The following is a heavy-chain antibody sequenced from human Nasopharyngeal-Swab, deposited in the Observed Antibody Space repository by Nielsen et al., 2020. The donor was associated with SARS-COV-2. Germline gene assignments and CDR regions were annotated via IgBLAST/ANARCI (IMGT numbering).Heavy chain of an antibody. CDR2: MNPNSGNT. V-gene: IGHV1-8*01. CDR3: ARASLGYYYYYGMDV. J-gene: IGHJ6*02. CDR1: GYTFTSYD. Sequence: ASVKVSCKASGYTFTSYDINWVRQATGQGLEWMGWMNPNSGNTGYAQKFQGRVTMIRNTSISTAYMELSSLRSEDTAVYYCARASLGYYYYYGMDVWGQGTTVTVSS.